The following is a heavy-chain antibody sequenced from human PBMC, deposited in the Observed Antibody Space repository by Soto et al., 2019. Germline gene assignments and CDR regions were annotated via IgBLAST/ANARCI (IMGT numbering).Heavy chain of an antibody. CDR2: INHSGST. CDR1: GGSFSGYY. V-gene: IGHV4-34*01. Sequence: QVQLQQWGAGLLKPSETLSLTCAVYGGSFSGYYWSWIRQPPGKGLEWIGEINHSGSTNYNPSLKRRVTISVDTSKNQFSLKLSSVTAADTAVYYCARGRGGGSVKITMVRGATFFDYWGQGTLVTVSS. J-gene: IGHJ4*02. D-gene: IGHD3-10*01. CDR3: ARGRGGGSVKITMVRGATFFDY.